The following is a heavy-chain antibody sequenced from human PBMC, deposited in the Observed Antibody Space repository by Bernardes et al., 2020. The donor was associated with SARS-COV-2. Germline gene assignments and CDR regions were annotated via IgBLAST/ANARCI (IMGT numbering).Heavy chain of an antibody. Sequence: YTLTELSMHWVRQAPGKGLEWMGGFDPEAGETIYAQKFQGRVTMTEDTSTDTAYMELSSLRSEDTAVYYCATAYSLFGVGAPGSPTLPHYYYGMDVWGQGTTVTVSS. J-gene: IGHJ6*02. CDR3: ATAYSLFGVGAPGSPTLPHYYYGMDV. CDR2: FDPEAGET. CDR1: YTLTELS. V-gene: IGHV1-24*01. D-gene: IGHD3-3*01.